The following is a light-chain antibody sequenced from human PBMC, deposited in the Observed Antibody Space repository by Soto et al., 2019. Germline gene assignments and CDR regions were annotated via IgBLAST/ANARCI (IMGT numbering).Light chain of an antibody. CDR3: CSYAGTVAYV. CDR1: SSDVGGYNY. CDR2: EVN. V-gene: IGLV2-8*01. J-gene: IGLJ1*01. Sequence: QSALTQPPSASGSPGQSVTISCTGTSSDVGGYNYVSWYQQHPGKAPKLMIYEVNKRPSGVPDRFSGSKSGNTASLTVSGLHAEDEADYFCCSYAGTVAYVFGTGTKVTVL.